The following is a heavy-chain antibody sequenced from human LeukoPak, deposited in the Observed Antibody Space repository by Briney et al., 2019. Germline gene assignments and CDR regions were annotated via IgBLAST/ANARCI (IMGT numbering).Heavy chain of an antibody. CDR3: ARESPTSGIDS. CDR1: GISVESNY. V-gene: IGHV3-53*01. CDR2: IYKNGKE. Sequence: PGGSLRLSCSASGISVESNYMSWVRQAPGKGLEWVSLIYKNGKEYYAESAKGRFSISGDISKNSLDLQMNRLRGDDTAVYYCARESPTSGIDSWGQGTLVIVSS. J-gene: IGHJ5*01. D-gene: IGHD2-15*01.